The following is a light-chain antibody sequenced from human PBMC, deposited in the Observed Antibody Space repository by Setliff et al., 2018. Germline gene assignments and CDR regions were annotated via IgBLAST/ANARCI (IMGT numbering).Light chain of an antibody. Sequence: SSLPPPPSSSFSPFQSVTISCTGTGCLVFFSPSFSFYQQHPDKAPKLIIYEVTKRPSGVPDRFSGSNSGNTASLTVSGLQAEDEADYYCSLYSGSNNFFFGSGTRSPS. CDR2: EVT. CDR1: GCLVFFSPS. CDR3: SLYSGSNNFF. V-gene: IGLV2-8*01. J-gene: IGLJ1*01.